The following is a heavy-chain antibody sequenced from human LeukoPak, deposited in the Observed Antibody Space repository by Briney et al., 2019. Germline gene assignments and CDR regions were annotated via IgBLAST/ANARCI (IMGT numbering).Heavy chain of an antibody. J-gene: IGHJ3*02. D-gene: IGHD6-19*01. CDR2: INPSGGST. CDR1: GYTFTSYY. V-gene: IGHV1-46*01. CDR3: ARDGKYSSGWITAFDI. Sequence: EASVKVSCKAPGYTFTSYYMHWVRQAPGQGLEWMGIINPSGGSTSYAQKFQGRVTMTRDTSTSTVYMELSSLRSEDTAAYYCARDGKYSSGWITAFDIWGQGTMVTVSS.